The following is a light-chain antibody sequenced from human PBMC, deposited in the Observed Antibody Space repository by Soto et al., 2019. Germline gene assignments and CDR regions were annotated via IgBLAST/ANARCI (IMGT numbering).Light chain of an antibody. CDR3: QQYGSSPLT. CDR1: QSVSSNY. Sequence: EIVLTQSPGTLSLSPGERATLSCRASQSVSSNYLAWYQQKPGQTPKVLIYRASTRATGIPDRFSGSGSGTDFTLTISRLEPEDFAMYYCQQYGSSPLTFGGGTKVEI. V-gene: IGKV3-20*01. J-gene: IGKJ4*01. CDR2: RAS.